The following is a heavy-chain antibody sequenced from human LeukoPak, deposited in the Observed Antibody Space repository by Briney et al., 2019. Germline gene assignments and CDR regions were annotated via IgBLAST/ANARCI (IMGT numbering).Heavy chain of an antibody. J-gene: IGHJ4*02. V-gene: IGHV3-74*01. CDR1: GFTFSSYW. Sequence: PGESLRLSSAASGFTFSSYWMHWVRQAPGKGLVWVSRINSDGSTTNYADSVKGRFTISRDNAKNTLYLQMNSLRAEDTAVYYCSSQIWLGELFAHYWGQGTLVTVSS. CDR2: INSDGSTT. D-gene: IGHD3-10*01. CDR3: SSQIWLGELFAHY.